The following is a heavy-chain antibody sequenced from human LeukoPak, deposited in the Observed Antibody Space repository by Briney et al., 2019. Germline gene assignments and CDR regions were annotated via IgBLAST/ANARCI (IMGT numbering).Heavy chain of an antibody. CDR3: ARHTYYYDSSGYFPDYYGMDV. J-gene: IGHJ6*02. CDR2: IYSGGST. D-gene: IGHD3-22*01. Sequence: GGSLRLSCAASGFTVSSNYMSWVRQAPGKGLEWVSVIYSGGSTYYADSVKGRFTISRDNSKNTLYLQMNSLRAEDTAVYYCARHTYYYDSSGYFPDYYGMDVWGQGTTVTVSS. V-gene: IGHV3-53*01. CDR1: GFTVSSNY.